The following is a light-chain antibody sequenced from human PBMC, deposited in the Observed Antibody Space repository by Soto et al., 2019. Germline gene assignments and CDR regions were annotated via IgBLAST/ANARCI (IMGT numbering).Light chain of an antibody. CDR1: QNINNY. J-gene: IGKJ5*01. V-gene: IGKV1-33*01. Sequence: DIQMTQSPSSLSASVGDRVTITCQASQNINNYLNWYQQKPGRAPKLLIYDASNLEAGVPSRFRVSGSGTDFTFTIIRLQPEDILTYYCKRYENLPTFGQWTRLEIK. CDR3: KRYENLPT. CDR2: DAS.